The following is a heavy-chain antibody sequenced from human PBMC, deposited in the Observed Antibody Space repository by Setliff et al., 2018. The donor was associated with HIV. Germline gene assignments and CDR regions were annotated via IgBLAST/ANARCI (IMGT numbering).Heavy chain of an antibody. CDR3: ARDGDSSGWYGYYYYMDV. CDR2: IIPIFGTA. CDR1: ADTFTNCL. J-gene: IGHJ6*03. D-gene: IGHD6-19*01. V-gene: IGHV1-69*06. Sequence: SVKVSCKASADTFTNCLINWVRQAPGQGLEWMGGIIPIFGTANYAQKFQGRVTITADKSTSTAYMELSSLRSEDTAVYYCARDGDSSGWYGYYYYMDVWGKGTTVTVSS.